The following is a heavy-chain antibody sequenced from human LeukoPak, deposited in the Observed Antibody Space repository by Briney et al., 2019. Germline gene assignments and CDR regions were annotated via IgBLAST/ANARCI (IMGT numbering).Heavy chain of an antibody. V-gene: IGHV4-39*07. D-gene: IGHD3-3*01. J-gene: IGHJ4*02. CDR1: GGSISSSDYS. Sequence: SETLSLTCTVSGGSISSSDYSWAWIRQTPGKGLEWIGTMYHAGSTYYNPSLKSRVAISEDTSGKQFSLRLGSVTAADTAVYFCARVGSGLNLYYFDYWGQGILVTVSS. CDR2: MYHAGST. CDR3: ARVGSGLNLYYFDY.